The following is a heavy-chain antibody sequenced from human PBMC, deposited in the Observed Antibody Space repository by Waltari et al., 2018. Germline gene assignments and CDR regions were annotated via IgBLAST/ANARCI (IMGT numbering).Heavy chain of an antibody. CDR1: GFTFSSYA. CDR2: SRGSGGST. D-gene: IGHD3-3*01. CDR3: AKGTDFLTIFGVTITDL. Sequence: EVQLLESGGGLVQPGGSLRLSCAASGFTFSSYAMSWVRQAPGKGLGWVSVSRGSGGSTYYADSVKGRFTISRDNSKNTLYLQMNSLRAEDTAVYYCAKGTDFLTIFGVTITDLWGQGTLVTVSS. J-gene: IGHJ5*02. V-gene: IGHV3-23*01.